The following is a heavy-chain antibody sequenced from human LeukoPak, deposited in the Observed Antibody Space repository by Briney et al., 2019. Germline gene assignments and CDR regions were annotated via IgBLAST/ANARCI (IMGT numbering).Heavy chain of an antibody. CDR3: AVGAIINGYYYYYMDV. Sequence: GGSLRLSCAAYGFTFSSYSMNCVREAPGKGVEWVSSISSSSNINYADSVKGRFTISRDNAKNSLYLQMNSLRAEDTAVYYCAVGAIINGYYYYYMDVWGIGTTVTVSS. CDR1: GFTFSSYS. CDR2: ISSSSNI. J-gene: IGHJ6*03. D-gene: IGHD2-21*01. V-gene: IGHV3-21*01.